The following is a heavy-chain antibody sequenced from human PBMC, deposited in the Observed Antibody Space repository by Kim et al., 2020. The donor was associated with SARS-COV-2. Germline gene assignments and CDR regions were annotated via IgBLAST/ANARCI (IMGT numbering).Heavy chain of an antibody. CDR3: ARDGEGYSGYGFQH. CDR2: ISSSSSYI. J-gene: IGHJ1*01. V-gene: IGHV3-21*01. Sequence: GGSLRLSCAASGFTFSSYSMNWVRQAPGKGLEWVSSISSSSSYIYYADSVKGQFTISRDNAKNSLYLQMNSLRAEDTAVYYCARDGEGYSGYGFQHWGQGTLVTVSS. D-gene: IGHD5-12*01. CDR1: GFTFSSYS.